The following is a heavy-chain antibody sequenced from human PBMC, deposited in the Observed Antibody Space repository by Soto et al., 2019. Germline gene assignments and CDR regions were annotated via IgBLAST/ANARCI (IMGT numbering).Heavy chain of an antibody. CDR1: DGSMNSDISY. CDR2: INHSGST. CDR3: ARLGGYVSVGYYYLWDS. D-gene: IGHD3-22*01. Sequence: QLQLQESGPGLVKPSETLSLTCRVSDGSMNSDISYWVWIRQPPVKGLQWIGVINHSGSTYHNLSLKGRVTMSVDASRNQFFLKLTYMTAADTAVYYCARLGGYVSVGYYYLWDSWGQGTLVTVSS. J-gene: IGHJ4*02. V-gene: IGHV4-39*01.